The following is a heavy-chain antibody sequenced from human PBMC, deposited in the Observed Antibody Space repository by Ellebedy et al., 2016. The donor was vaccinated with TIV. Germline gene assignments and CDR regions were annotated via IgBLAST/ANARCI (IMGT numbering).Heavy chain of an antibody. CDR2: SNSGGST. Sequence: PGGSLRLSCAASGFTIGGNYMSWVRQAPGKGLEWVSLSNSGGSTFYADSVKGRFTISRDNSKNTFYLQMKSLRVEDTAVYYCARDDALDIWGQGTRVTASS. J-gene: IGHJ3*02. V-gene: IGHV3-66*01. CDR3: ARDDALDI. CDR1: GFTIGGNY.